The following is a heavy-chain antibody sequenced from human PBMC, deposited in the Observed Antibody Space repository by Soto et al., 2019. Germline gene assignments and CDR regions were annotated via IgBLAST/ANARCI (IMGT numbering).Heavy chain of an antibody. J-gene: IGHJ4*02. Sequence: ASVKVCCKASGYTFISYYMHWVRQAPGQGLEWMGMINPSGGRTMYSQQFQGRVTLTADKSTSTAYMELSSLRSEDTAVYYCARDLAIGSDYSGYDVIDSWGQGTLVTVSS. D-gene: IGHD5-12*01. V-gene: IGHV1-46*01. CDR3: ARDLAIGSDYSGYDVIDS. CDR1: GYTFISYY. CDR2: INPSGGRT.